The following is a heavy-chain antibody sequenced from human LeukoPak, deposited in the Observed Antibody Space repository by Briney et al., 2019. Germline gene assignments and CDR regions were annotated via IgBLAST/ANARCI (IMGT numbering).Heavy chain of an antibody. CDR3: AKQTYSSSWY. CDR2: IYYSGST. Sequence: TSETLSLTCTVSGGSISSSSYYWGWIRQPPGKGLEWIGSIYYSGSTYYNPSLKSRVTISVDTSKNQFSLKLSSVTAADTAVYYCAKQTYSSSWYWGQGSLVTVSS. D-gene: IGHD6-13*01. CDR1: GGSISSSSYY. V-gene: IGHV4-39*01. J-gene: IGHJ4*02.